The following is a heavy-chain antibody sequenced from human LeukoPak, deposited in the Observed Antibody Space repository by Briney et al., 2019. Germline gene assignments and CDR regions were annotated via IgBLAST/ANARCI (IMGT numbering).Heavy chain of an antibody. CDR2: IYSSGST. J-gene: IGHJ5*02. Sequence: SETLSLTCTVSGDSISSGSYYWSWIRQPAGKGLEWIGGIYSSGSTNYNPSLKSRVTISVDTSKNQFSLTLSSVTAADTAVYYCARDGAHCSSTSCYNWFDPWGQGTLVTVSS. D-gene: IGHD2-2*01. CDR3: ARDGAHCSSTSCYNWFDP. CDR1: GDSISSGSYY. V-gene: IGHV4-61*02.